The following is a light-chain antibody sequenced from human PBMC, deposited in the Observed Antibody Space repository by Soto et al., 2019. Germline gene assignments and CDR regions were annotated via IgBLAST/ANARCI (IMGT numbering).Light chain of an antibody. CDR2: AAS. V-gene: IGKV3-15*01. J-gene: IGKJ1*01. CDR1: QSVNSD. CDR3: QQYNNWPPWT. Sequence: EVVMTQSPATLSVSPGERATLSCRASQSVNSDLAWFQQKPGQAPRLVIYAASTRATGISARFSGSGSGTEFTLTISSLQSEDFAVYYCQQYNNWPPWTFGQGTKVEIK.